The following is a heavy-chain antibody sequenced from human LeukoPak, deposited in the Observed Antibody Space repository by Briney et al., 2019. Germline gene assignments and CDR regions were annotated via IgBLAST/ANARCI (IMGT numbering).Heavy chain of an antibody. CDR1: GFTFSSYW. Sequence: GGSLRLSCAVSGFTFSSYWMHWVRQAPGKGLVWVSRINSDGSTTTYADSVKGRFTISGDNAKNTLYLQLNSLRAEDTAVYYCAKDRRGSSWYIGRRGNYFDYWGQGTLVTVSS. J-gene: IGHJ4*02. CDR2: INSDGSTT. D-gene: IGHD6-13*01. CDR3: AKDRRGSSWYIGRRGNYFDY. V-gene: IGHV3-74*01.